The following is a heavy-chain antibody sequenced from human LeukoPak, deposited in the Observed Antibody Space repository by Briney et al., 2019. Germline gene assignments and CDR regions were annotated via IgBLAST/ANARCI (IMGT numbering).Heavy chain of an antibody. J-gene: IGHJ6*02. V-gene: IGHV1-69*04. CDR3: ARIDSSGKGPLYYYYGMDV. Sequence: SVKVSCKASGGTFSSYAISWVRQAPGQGLEWMGRIIPILGIANYAQKFQGRVTITADKSTSTAYMELSSLRSEDTAVYYCARIDSSGKGPLYYYYGMDVWGQGTTVTVSS. CDR1: GGTFSSYA. CDR2: IIPILGIA. D-gene: IGHD3-22*01.